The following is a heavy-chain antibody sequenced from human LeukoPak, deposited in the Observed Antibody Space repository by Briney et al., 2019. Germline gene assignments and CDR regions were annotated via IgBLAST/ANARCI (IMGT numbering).Heavy chain of an antibody. CDR2: IKQDGSEK. Sequence: GGSLRLSCAASGFTFSSYRMNWVRQAPGKGLEWVANIKQDGSEKYYVDSVKGRFTISRDNAKNSLFLQMNSLRAEDTAVYYCARDTRTFDYWGQGTLVTVSS. J-gene: IGHJ4*02. V-gene: IGHV3-7*01. D-gene: IGHD1-26*01. CDR3: ARDTRTFDY. CDR1: GFTFSSYR.